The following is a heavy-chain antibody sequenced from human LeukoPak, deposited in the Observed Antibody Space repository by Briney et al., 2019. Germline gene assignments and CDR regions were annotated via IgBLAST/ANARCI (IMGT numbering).Heavy chain of an antibody. J-gene: IGHJ4*02. CDR2: ISSDANNE. V-gene: IGHV3-30*03. CDR3: ARGFFFDN. D-gene: IGHD3-3*01. CDR1: GFKFSSYE. Sequence: GGSLRLSCAASGFKFSSYEMHWVRQALGKGLEWVAGISSDANNENYADSVKGRFSISRDNSNNSVYLQMNSLGPEETAVYYCARGFFFDNWGQGTPVTVSS.